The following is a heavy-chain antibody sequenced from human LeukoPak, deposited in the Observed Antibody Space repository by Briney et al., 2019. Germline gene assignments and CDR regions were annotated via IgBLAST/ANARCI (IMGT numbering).Heavy chain of an antibody. CDR2: INHSGST. D-gene: IGHD2-2*01. J-gene: IGHJ4*02. Sequence: SETLSLTCAVYGGSFSGYYWSWIRQPPGEGLEWIGEINHSGSTNYNPSLKSRVTISVDTSKNQFSLKLSSVTAADTAVYYCARGRQRGGYCSSTSCSGRVFDYWGQGTLVTVSS. CDR1: GGSFSGYY. V-gene: IGHV4-34*01. CDR3: ARGRQRGGYCSSTSCSGRVFDY.